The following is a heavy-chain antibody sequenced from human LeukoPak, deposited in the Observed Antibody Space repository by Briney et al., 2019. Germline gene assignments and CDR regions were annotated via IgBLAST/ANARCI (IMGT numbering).Heavy chain of an antibody. CDR1: GGSISSSSYY. CDR2: IYYSGST. D-gene: IGHD3-10*01. CDR3: ARDPLWFGEFGGAFDI. J-gene: IGHJ3*02. V-gene: IGHV4-39*07. Sequence: SETLSLTCTVSGGSISSSSYYWGWIRQPPGKGLEWIGSIYYSGSTYYNPSLKSRVTISVDTSKNQFSLKLSSVTAADTAVYYCARDPLWFGEFGGAFDIWGQGTMVTVSS.